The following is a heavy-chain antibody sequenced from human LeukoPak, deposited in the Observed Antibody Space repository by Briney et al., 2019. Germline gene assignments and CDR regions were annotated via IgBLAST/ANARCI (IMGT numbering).Heavy chain of an antibody. J-gene: IGHJ4*02. CDR1: GGSISSYY. Sequence: SETLSLTCTVSGGSISSYYWSWIRQPPGKGLEWIGYIYYSGSTNYNPSLKSRVTISVDTSKNQFSLNLTSVTAADTAVYYCARFGSYNYGPRFVYWGQGTLVTVSS. CDR3: ARFGSYNYGPRFVY. V-gene: IGHV4-59*01. D-gene: IGHD5-18*01. CDR2: IYYSGST.